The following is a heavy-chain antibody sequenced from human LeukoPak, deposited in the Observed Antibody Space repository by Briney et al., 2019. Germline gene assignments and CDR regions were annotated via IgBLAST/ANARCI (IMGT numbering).Heavy chain of an antibody. D-gene: IGHD3-10*01. Sequence: GGSLRLSCAASGFTFSSYAMHWVRQAPGKGLEYVSAISSNGGSTYYANSVKGRFTISRDNSKNTLYLQMGSLRAEDMAVYYCARGRPEGDYYFDYWGRGTLVTVRS. CDR3: ARGRPEGDYYFDY. V-gene: IGHV3-64*01. J-gene: IGHJ4*02. CDR2: ISSNGGST. CDR1: GFTFSSYA.